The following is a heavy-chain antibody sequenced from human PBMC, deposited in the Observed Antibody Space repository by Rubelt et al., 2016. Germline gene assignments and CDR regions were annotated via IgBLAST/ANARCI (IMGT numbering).Heavy chain of an antibody. Sequence: GSTSSNPSVKSRLTISLDTSKNQFSLNLSSVTAADTAIYYCASGRSGSTWSYFDRWGQGTLVTVSS. D-gene: IGHD6-13*01. V-gene: IGHV4-59*09. CDR2: GST. J-gene: IGHJ4*02. CDR3: ASGRSGSTWSYFDR.